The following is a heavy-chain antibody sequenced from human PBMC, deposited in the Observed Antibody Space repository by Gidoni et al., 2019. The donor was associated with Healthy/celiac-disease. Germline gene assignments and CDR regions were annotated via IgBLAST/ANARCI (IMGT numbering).Heavy chain of an antibody. Sequence: QVQLQESGPGLVKPSETLSLTCTVSGGSISSYYWSWIRQPPGKGLEWIGYIYYSGSTNYNPSLKSRVTISVDTSKNQFSLKLSSVTAADTAVYYCARDRGGSYYRGYYFDYWGQGTLVTVSS. CDR2: IYYSGST. D-gene: IGHD1-26*01. CDR1: GGSISSYY. V-gene: IGHV4-59*01. J-gene: IGHJ4*02. CDR3: ARDRGGSYYRGYYFDY.